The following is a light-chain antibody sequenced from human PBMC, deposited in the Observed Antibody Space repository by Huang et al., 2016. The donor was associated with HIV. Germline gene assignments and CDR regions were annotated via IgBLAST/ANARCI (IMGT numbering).Light chain of an antibody. CDR2: GAS. Sequence: EIVMTQSPATLSVSPGERATLSCRASQRVSSNLAWYQPKPGQAPRLLIYGASTRATCIPARFSGSGSGTEFTLTISSLQSEDFAVYYCQQYNNWPPLITFGQGTRLEIK. CDR1: QRVSSN. V-gene: IGKV3-15*01. CDR3: QQYNNWPPLIT. J-gene: IGKJ5*01.